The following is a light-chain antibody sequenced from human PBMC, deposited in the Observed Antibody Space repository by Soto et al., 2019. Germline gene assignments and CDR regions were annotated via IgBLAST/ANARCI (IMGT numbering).Light chain of an antibody. CDR1: SNDVGHSSF. CDR3: NAQADNGKHV. J-gene: IGLJ1*01. V-gene: IGLV2-8*01. Sequence: QSALTQPPSASGSPGQSVTISCTGNSNDVGHSSFISWYQQHPGKGPKLIIYEVSKRPSGVPDRFSGSKSGNTDSLSVSGLQDEDEADYFCNAQADNGKHVFGTGTKLTV. CDR2: EVS.